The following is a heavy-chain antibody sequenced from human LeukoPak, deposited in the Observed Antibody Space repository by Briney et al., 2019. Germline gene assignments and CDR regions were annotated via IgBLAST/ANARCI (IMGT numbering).Heavy chain of an antibody. CDR2: INRSGGT. Sequence: KTSETLSLTCAFYGGSFSGYYWSWIRQPPGKGLEWIGEINRSGGTDYNPSLKSRVTISVDTSKSQFSLRLSSVTAADTAVYYCARAGRGGGMYWGQGTLVTVPS. CDR3: ARAGRGGGMY. V-gene: IGHV4-34*01. J-gene: IGHJ4*02. D-gene: IGHD2-15*01. CDR1: GGSFSGYY.